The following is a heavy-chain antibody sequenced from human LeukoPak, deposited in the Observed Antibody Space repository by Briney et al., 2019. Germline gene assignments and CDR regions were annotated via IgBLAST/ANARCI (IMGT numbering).Heavy chain of an antibody. CDR3: ARIRFNGYDSYYFES. V-gene: IGHV4-39*01. J-gene: IGHJ4*02. D-gene: IGHD5-12*01. CDR2: IYYSGST. Sequence: WVRQPPGKGLEWIGTIYYSGSTYYNPSLKSRVTISVDTSKNEFSLKLSSVTAADTAVYYCARIRFNGYDSYYFESWGQGTLVTVSS.